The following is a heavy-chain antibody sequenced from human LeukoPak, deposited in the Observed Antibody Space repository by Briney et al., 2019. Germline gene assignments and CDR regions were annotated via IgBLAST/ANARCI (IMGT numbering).Heavy chain of an antibody. D-gene: IGHD6-19*01. J-gene: IGHJ5*02. CDR2: IYYSGIT. Sequence: SETLSLTCTVSGGSITTYYWSWVRQPPGKGLEWIGYIYYSGITNYNPSLKSRVTISVDTSKNQLSLKVSSVTAADTAVYYCARRGSSGMEFDPWGQGTLVTVSS. V-gene: IGHV4-59*08. CDR3: ARRGSSGMEFDP. CDR1: GGSITTYY.